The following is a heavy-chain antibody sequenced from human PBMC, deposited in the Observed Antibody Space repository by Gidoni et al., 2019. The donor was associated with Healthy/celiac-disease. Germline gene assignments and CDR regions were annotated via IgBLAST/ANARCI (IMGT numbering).Heavy chain of an antibody. J-gene: IGHJ3*02. Sequence: QVKLQESGPGLVKPSETLSLTCTVSGGSISSYYWSWIRQPPGNGLEWIGYIYYSGSTNYNPSLKSRVTISVDTSKNQFSLKLSSVTAADTAVYYCARDLRLGAFDIWGQGTMVTVSS. V-gene: IGHV4-59*01. CDR2: IYYSGST. CDR1: GGSISSYY. CDR3: ARDLRLGAFDI. D-gene: IGHD6-19*01.